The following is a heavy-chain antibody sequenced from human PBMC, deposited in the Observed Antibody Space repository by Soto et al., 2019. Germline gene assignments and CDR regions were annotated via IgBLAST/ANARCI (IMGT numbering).Heavy chain of an antibody. J-gene: IGHJ6*02. CDR2: FDPEDGET. D-gene: IGHD6-6*01. CDR3: ATDNLPYSSSSPGRYYYYYGMDV. CDR1: GYTLTELS. V-gene: IGHV1-24*01. Sequence: ASVKVSCKVSGYTLTELSMHWVRQAPGKGLEWMGGFDPEDGETVYAQKFQGRVTMTEDTSTDTAYMELSSLRSEDTAVYYCATDNLPYSSSSPGRYYYYYGMDVWGQGTTVTVSS.